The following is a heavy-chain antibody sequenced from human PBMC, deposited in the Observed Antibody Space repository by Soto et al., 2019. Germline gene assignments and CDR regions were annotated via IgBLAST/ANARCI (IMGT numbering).Heavy chain of an antibody. CDR1: GDSVSSNSAA. CDR3: ARDNRVRTMELLDY. J-gene: IGHJ4*02. V-gene: IGHV6-1*01. CDR2: TYFRSRWYN. D-gene: IGHD1-7*01. Sequence: SQTLSLTCAISGDSVSSNSAAWHWLRHSPSRGLERLGRTYFRSRWYNDYSVSLKSRITINPDTTNNQFSLHLSSVTPDDTAVYSWARDNRVRTMELLDYWGQGTLVTASS.